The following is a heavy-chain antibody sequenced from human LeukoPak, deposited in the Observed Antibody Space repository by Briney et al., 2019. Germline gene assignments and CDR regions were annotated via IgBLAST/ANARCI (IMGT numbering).Heavy chain of an antibody. V-gene: IGHV4-59*01. CDR1: GGSISSYY. D-gene: IGHD3-16*01. Sequence: SETLSLTCTVSGGSISSYYWTWIRQPPGKGLEWIGYIHYSERTNYNPSLKSRVTISVDTSKNQFSLKLSSVTAADTAVYYCARGIRQWGMAPRFDPWGQGTLVTVSS. J-gene: IGHJ5*02. CDR3: ARGIRQWGMAPRFDP. CDR2: IHYSERT.